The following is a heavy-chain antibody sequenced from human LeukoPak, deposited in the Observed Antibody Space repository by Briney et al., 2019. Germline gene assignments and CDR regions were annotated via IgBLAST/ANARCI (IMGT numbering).Heavy chain of an antibody. CDR1: GFIFSSYA. CDR3: ARGTSRYYYYGMDV. J-gene: IGHJ6*02. CDR2: IYSGGST. Sequence: PGGSLRLSCAASGFIFSSYAMSWVRQAPGKGLEWVSVIYSGGSTYYADSVKGRFTISRDNAKTSLYLQMNSLRAEATAVYYCARGTSRYYYYGMDVWGQGITVTVSS. V-gene: IGHV3-66*01. D-gene: IGHD3-9*01.